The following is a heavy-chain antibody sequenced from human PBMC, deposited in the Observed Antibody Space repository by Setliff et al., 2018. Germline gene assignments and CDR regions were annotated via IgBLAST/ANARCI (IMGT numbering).Heavy chain of an antibody. J-gene: IGHJ6*03. CDR1: GGSISSYY. CDR2: IYIGGSA. V-gene: IGHV4-4*07. Sequence: PSETLVLTCTVSGGSISSYYWSWIRQPAGKGLEWIGHIYIGGSANYNPSLKSRVTMPIDTSKNQFSLKLNSVTAADMAVYYCAREQWLDPPGYYYMDVWAKGTTVTVSS. D-gene: IGHD6-19*01. CDR3: AREQWLDPPGYYYMDV.